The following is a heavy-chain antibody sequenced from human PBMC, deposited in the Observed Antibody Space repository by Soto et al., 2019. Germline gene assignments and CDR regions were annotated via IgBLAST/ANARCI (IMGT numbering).Heavy chain of an antibody. V-gene: IGHV4-31*03. CDR1: GGSISSGGYY. CDR3: ASGNYGSGSSLFDY. D-gene: IGHD3-10*01. CDR2: IYYRGST. Sequence: QVQLQESGPGLVKPSQTPSLTCTVSGGSISSGGYYWSWIRQHPGKGLEWLWYIYYRGSTYFNPSPQMRVTISVDTSKNKFSLKLSSVTAADTAVYNCASGNYGSGSSLFDYWGQGTLVTVSS. J-gene: IGHJ4*02.